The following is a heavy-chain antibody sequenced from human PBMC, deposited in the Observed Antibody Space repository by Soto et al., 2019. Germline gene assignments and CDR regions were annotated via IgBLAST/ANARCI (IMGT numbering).Heavy chain of an antibody. J-gene: IGHJ6*02. Sequence: ASVKVSCKASGYTFTGYYMHWVRQAPGQGLEWMGRINPNSGGTNYAQKFQGWVTMTRDTSISTAYMELSRLRSDDTAVYYCARDSPVELERDYYYYYGMDVWGQGTTVTVCS. CDR1: GYTFTGYY. D-gene: IGHD1-1*01. CDR2: INPNSGGT. CDR3: ARDSPVELERDYYYYYGMDV. V-gene: IGHV1-2*04.